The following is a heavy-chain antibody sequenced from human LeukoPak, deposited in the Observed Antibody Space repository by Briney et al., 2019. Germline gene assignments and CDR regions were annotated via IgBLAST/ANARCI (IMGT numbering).Heavy chain of an antibody. CDR2: IKQDGSEK. V-gene: IGHV3-7*01. CDR3: ARDEGERYFDWLPCYFDY. J-gene: IGHJ4*02. Sequence: PGGSLRLSCAASGFTFSSYWMSWVRQAPGKGLEWVANIKQDGSEKYYVDSVKGRFTISRDNAKNSLYLQMNSLRAEDTAVYYCARDEGERYFDWLPCYFDYWGQGTLVTVSS. D-gene: IGHD3-9*01. CDR1: GFTFSSYW.